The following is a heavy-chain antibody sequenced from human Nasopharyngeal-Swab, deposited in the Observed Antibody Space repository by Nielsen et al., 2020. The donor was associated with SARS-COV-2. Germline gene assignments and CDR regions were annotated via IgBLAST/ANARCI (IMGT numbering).Heavy chain of an antibody. CDR3: AREAFDSTTYYYYMDV. D-gene: IGHD1-1*01. CDR1: GFTFSSYD. V-gene: IGHV3-13*01. J-gene: IGHJ6*03. CDR2: IGTAGDT. Sequence: GASLKISCAASGFTFSSYDMHWVRQATGKGLEWVSAIGTAGDTYYPGSVKGRFTIPRENAKNSLYLQMNSLRAGDTAVYYCAREAFDSTTYYYYMDVWGKGTTVTVSS.